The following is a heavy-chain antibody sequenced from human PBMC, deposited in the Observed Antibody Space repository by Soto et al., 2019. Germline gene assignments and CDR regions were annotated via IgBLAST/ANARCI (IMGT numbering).Heavy chain of an antibody. Sequence: LSLTCTVSGGSVSSGGGNYWSWIRQHPGKGLEWIGYIYYSGSTYYTPSPKSRVTISLDTSKNQFSLKLSSVTAADTAVYFCARAPNSWYVYFADWGQGTLVTVSS. D-gene: IGHD6-13*01. J-gene: IGHJ4*02. CDR3: ARAPNSWYVYFAD. CDR1: GGSVSSGGGNY. CDR2: IYYSGST. V-gene: IGHV4-31*03.